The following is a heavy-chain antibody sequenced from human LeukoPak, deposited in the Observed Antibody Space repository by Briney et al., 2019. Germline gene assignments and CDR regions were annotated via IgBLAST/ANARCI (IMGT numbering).Heavy chain of an antibody. V-gene: IGHV3-30*03. J-gene: IGHJ4*02. CDR3: ARDWGRGDSKYLDF. D-gene: IGHD4-17*01. CDR1: GFTFNNYG. CDR2: ISNDGSKK. Sequence: PGGSLRLSCAASGFTFNNYGTHWVRQAPGKGLECVALISNDGSKKYYAGSAKGRFTISRDNSRNTVFLEMNSLRGDDTAVYFCARDWGRGDSKYLDFWGQGILVTVSS.